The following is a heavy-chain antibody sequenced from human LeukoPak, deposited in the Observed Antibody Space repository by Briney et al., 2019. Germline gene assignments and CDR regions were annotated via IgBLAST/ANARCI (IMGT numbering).Heavy chain of an antibody. CDR2: ISVYNGNT. CDR1: GYTFTSYG. D-gene: IGHD2-2*01. Sequence: GASVKVSCKASGYTFTSYGISWVRQAPGQGLEWMGWISVYNGNTNYAQKLQGRVTMTTDTSTSTAYMELSSLRSEDTAVYYCARAGDCSSTSCYGFDYWGQGTLVTVSS. J-gene: IGHJ4*02. CDR3: ARAGDCSSTSCYGFDY. V-gene: IGHV1-18*01.